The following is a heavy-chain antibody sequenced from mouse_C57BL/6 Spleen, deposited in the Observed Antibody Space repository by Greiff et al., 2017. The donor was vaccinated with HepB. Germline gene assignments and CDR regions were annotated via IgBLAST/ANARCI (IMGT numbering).Heavy chain of an antibody. CDR2: ISSGSSTI. Sequence: VQLVESGGGLVQPGGSLKLSCAASGFTFSDSGMHWVRQAPEKGLEWVAYISSGSSTIYYADTVKGRFTISRDNAKNTLFLQMTSLRSEDTAMYYCAKGDDGAYWGQGTLVTVSA. CDR1: GFTFSDSG. V-gene: IGHV5-17*01. CDR3: AKGDDGAY. D-gene: IGHD2-12*01. J-gene: IGHJ3*01.